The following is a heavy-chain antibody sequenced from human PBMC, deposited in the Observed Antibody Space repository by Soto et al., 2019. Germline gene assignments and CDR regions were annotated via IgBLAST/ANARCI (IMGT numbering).Heavy chain of an antibody. CDR3: ARERVYYYGSGSSFNWFDP. J-gene: IGHJ5*02. Sequence: PSETLSLTCTVSGVSISSYYWSWIRQPPGKGLEWIGYIYYSGSTNYNPSLKSRVTISVDTSKNQFSLKLSSVTAAGTAVYYCARERVYYYGSGSSFNWFDPWGQGTLVTVSS. D-gene: IGHD3-10*01. CDR2: IYYSGST. CDR1: GVSISSYY. V-gene: IGHV4-59*01.